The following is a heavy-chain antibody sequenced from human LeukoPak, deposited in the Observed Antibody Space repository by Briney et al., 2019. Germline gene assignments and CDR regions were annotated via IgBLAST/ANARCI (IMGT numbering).Heavy chain of an antibody. V-gene: IGHV3-53*01. J-gene: IGHJ4*02. CDR3: ARDGRRSGGWYYFAH. CDR1: GFTVSNNY. D-gene: IGHD6-19*01. CDR2: IYSGGST. Sequence: GGSMRLSCAASGFTVSNNYMSWVRQAPGKGLEWVSVIYSGGSTYYADSVKGRFTISRDNSKNTLYLQMNSLRAEDTAVYDCARDGRRSGGWYYFAHWGQGTLVTVSS.